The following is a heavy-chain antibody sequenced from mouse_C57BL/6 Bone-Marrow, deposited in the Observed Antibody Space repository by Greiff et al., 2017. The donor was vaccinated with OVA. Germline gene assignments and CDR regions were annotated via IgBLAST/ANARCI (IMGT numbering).Heavy chain of an antibody. V-gene: IGHV5-12*01. CDR2: ISNGGGST. CDR3: ARHSIYYGNYFYAMDY. CDR1: GFTFSDYY. Sequence: EVMLVESGGGLVQPGGSLKLSCAASGFTFSDYYMYWVRQTPEKRLEWVAYISNGGGSTYYPDTVKGRFTISRDNAKNTLYLQMSRLKSEDTAMYYCARHSIYYGNYFYAMDYWGQGTSVTVSS. D-gene: IGHD2-1*01. J-gene: IGHJ4*01.